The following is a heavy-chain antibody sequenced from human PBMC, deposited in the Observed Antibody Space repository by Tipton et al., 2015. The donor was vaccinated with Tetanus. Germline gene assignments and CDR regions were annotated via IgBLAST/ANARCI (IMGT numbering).Heavy chain of an antibody. CDR2: VHYSGST. Sequence: LRLSCTVSGGSISSYYWTWIRQPPGRGLEWIGYVHYSGSTNYSPSLRSRVTISIDTSKKQFSLNLSSVTAADTAVYFCARCPYGGVSGTLYYWGQGILVTVSS. CDR3: ARCPYGGVSGTLYY. D-gene: IGHD4-23*01. J-gene: IGHJ4*02. V-gene: IGHV4-59*01. CDR1: GGSISSYY.